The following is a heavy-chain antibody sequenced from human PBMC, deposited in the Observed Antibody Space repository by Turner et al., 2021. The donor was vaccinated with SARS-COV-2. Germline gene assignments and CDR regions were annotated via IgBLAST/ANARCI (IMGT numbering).Heavy chain of an antibody. V-gene: IGHV3-23*01. CDR1: GFTFNTYA. CDR3: VRDRPRPGDRDALDI. J-gene: IGHJ3*02. Sequence: EVQVLESGGGLAQPGGSLRLPCAASGFTFNTYAMSWVRQAPGKGLVWVSVVSGLGDTRFYADSVGGRFTISRDNTKNRVYLQMNSLRPDDTALYYCVRDRPRPGDRDALDIWGQGTMVTVSS. D-gene: IGHD7-27*01. CDR2: VSGLGDTR.